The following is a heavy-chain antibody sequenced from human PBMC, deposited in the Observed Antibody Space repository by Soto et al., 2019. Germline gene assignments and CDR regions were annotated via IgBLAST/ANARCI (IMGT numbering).Heavy chain of an antibody. CDR2: ISGSGGST. CDR1: GFTFSSYA. CDR3: AKLYFLVFNWNGYFDY. D-gene: IGHD1-20*01. V-gene: IGHV3-23*01. Sequence: GGSLRLSCAASGFTFSSYAMSWVRQAPGKGLEWVSAISGSGGSTYYADSVKGRFTISRDNSKNTLYLQMNSLRAEDTAVYYCAKLYFLVFNWNGYFDYWGQGTLVTVSS. J-gene: IGHJ4*02.